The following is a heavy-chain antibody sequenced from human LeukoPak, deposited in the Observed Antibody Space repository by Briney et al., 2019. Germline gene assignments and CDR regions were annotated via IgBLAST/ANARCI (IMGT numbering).Heavy chain of an antibody. J-gene: IGHJ4*02. D-gene: IGHD3-3*01. CDR3: AKDSRRITIFGVFDY. CDR2: ISYDGSNE. Sequence: GGSLRLSCAASGFTFSSYGMHWVRQAPGKGLEWVAIISYDGSNEYYADSVNGRFTISRDNSKNTLYLQMNSLRTEDAAVYYCAKDSRRITIFGVFDYWGQGTLVTVTS. CDR1: GFTFSSYG. V-gene: IGHV3-30*18.